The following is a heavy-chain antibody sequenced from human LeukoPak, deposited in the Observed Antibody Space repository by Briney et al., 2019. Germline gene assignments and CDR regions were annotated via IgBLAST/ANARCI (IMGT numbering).Heavy chain of an antibody. CDR2: INHSGST. Sequence: PSETLSLTCAVYGGSFSGYYWSWIRQPPGKGLEWIGEINHSGSTNYNPSLKSRVTISVDTSKNQFSLKLSSVTAADTAVYYCARGRGRYYDSSGYYYGYWGQGTLVTVSS. D-gene: IGHD3-22*01. V-gene: IGHV4-34*01. CDR1: GGSFSGYY. CDR3: ARGRGRYYDSSGYYYGY. J-gene: IGHJ4*02.